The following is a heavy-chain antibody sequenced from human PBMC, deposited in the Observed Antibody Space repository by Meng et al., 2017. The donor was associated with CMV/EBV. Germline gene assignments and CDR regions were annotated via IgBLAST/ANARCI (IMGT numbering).Heavy chain of an antibody. Sequence: SETLSLTCAVYGGSFCGYYWSWIRQPPGKGLEWIGEINHSGSTNYNPSLKSRVTISVDTSKNQFSLKLSSVTAADTAVYYCARGHCTNGVCYFYFDYWGQGTLVTVSS. CDR1: GGSFCGYY. D-gene: IGHD2-8*01. V-gene: IGHV4-34*01. CDR2: INHSGST. CDR3: ARGHCTNGVCYFYFDY. J-gene: IGHJ4*02.